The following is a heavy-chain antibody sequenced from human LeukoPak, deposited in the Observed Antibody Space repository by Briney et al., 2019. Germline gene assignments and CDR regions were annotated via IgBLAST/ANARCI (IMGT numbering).Heavy chain of an antibody. CDR2: FDPEDGAT. CDR1: GYTLTELS. D-gene: IGHD3-9*01. V-gene: IGHV1-24*01. CDR3: ATLPGFLTGHEGCY. Sequence: ASVKVSCKVSGYTLTELSMHWVRQAPGKGLEWMAGFDPEDGATIYAQKFQGRVTMTEDTSIDTAYMELSSLRSGDTAVYYCATLPGFLTGHEGCYWGQGTLVTVSS. J-gene: IGHJ4*02.